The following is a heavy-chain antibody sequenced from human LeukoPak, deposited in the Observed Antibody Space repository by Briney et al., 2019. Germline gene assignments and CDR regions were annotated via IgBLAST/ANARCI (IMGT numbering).Heavy chain of an antibody. J-gene: IGHJ4*02. CDR2: VYYSGTT. CDR3: ASRDAGYCSRNSCGHIDY. CDR1: GGSITTTNYY. Sequence: SETLSLTCTVSGGSITTTNYYWDWIRQPPGKGLEWIGNVYYSGTTNYNPFLESRVTISVDTSKNQFSLELSSVTAADTAVYYCASRDAGYCSRNSCGHIDYWGQGTLVTVSS. V-gene: IGHV4-39*01. D-gene: IGHD2-2*01.